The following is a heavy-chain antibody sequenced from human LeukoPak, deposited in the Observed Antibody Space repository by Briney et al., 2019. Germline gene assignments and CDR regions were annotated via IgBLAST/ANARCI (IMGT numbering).Heavy chain of an antibody. CDR1: GFTFSSYG. CDR2: IWYDGSNK. D-gene: IGHD3-3*01. V-gene: IGHV3-33*08. J-gene: IGHJ6*02. CDR3: ARDVPPPRSDYDFWSGYFYYYYYGMDV. Sequence: GGSLRLSCAASGFTFSSYGMHWVRQAPGKGLEWVAVIWYDGSNKYYADSVKGRFTISRDNSKNTLYLQMNSLRAEDTAVYYCARDVPPPRSDYDFWSGYFYYYYYGMDVWGQGTTVTVSS.